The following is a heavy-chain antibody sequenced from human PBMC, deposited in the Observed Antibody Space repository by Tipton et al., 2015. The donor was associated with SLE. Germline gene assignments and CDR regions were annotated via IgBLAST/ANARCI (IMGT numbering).Heavy chain of an antibody. CDR3: AKDYGDSRGAFDI. CDR2: IWYDGSNK. V-gene: IGHV3-30*18. CDR1: GFTFSSYG. J-gene: IGHJ3*02. D-gene: IGHD4-17*01. Sequence: SLRLSCAASGFTFSSYGMHWVRQAPGKGLEWVAVIWYDGSNKYYADSVKGRLTISRDNSKNTLYLQMNSLRAEDTAVYYCAKDYGDSRGAFDIWGQGTMVTVSS.